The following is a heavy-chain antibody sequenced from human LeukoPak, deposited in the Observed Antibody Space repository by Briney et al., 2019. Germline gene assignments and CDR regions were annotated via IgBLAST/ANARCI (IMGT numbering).Heavy chain of an antibody. CDR2: IYTSGST. V-gene: IGHV4-4*07. CDR1: GVSINNYY. Sequence: SETLSLTCTVSGVSINNYYWSWIRQPAGKGLEWIGRIYTSGSTNYNPSLKSRVTISVDTSKNQFSLKLSSVIAADTAVYYCARGKNAKNYYYYMDVWGKGTTVTVSS. CDR3: ARGKNAKNYYYYMDV. J-gene: IGHJ6*03.